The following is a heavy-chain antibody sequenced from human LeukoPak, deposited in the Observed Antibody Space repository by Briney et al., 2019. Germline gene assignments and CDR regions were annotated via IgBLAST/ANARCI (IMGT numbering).Heavy chain of an antibody. CDR2: MNPNSGGT. V-gene: IGHV1-2*02. J-gene: IGHJ3*02. CDR3: ARNIWFGESADAFDI. Sequence: GASVKVSCKASGYTFTDYYIHWVRQAPGHGLEWMAWMNPNSGGTSYAQKFQGRVTMTRDKSIRTAYMELSRLTSDDTAVYYCARNIWFGESADAFDIWGQGTMVTVSS. CDR1: GYTFTDYY. D-gene: IGHD3-10*01.